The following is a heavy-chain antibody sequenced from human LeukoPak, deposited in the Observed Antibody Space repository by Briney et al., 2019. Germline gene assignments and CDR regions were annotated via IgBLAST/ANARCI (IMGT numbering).Heavy chain of an antibody. J-gene: IGHJ4*02. CDR1: GYIFITHW. CDR2: IYPGSSET. D-gene: IGHD4-23*01. CDR3: ASTYGGNSSSFGY. V-gene: IGHV5-51*01. Sequence: GESLKISCKGSGYIFITHWIGWVRQLPGKGLEWMGIIYPGSSETTYSPSFQGQVTISADKSISTAYLQWSSLKASDSAMYYCASTYGGNSSSFGYWGQGTLVTVSS.